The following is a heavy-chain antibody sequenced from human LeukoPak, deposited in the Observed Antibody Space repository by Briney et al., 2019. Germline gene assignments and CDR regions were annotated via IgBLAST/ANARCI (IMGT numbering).Heavy chain of an antibody. CDR3: AREVSRLAPPRRYFDC. CDR2: INPSGGNT. J-gene: IGHJ4*02. CDR1: GYTLTNYY. V-gene: IGHV1-46*01. D-gene: IGHD3-9*01. Sequence: GASVKVSCKASGYTLTNYYMHWVRQAPGQGLEWMGLINPSGGNTTYAQKFQGRVTMTRDTSTSTVYMELSSLRSEDTALYYCAREVSRLAPPRRYFDCWGQGTLVTVSS.